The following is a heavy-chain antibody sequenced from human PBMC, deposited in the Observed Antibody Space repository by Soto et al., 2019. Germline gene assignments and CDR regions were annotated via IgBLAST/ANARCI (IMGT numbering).Heavy chain of an antibody. V-gene: IGHV4-59*01. D-gene: IGHD3-10*01. J-gene: IGHJ5*02. CDR1: GDSISNYY. CDR3: ARSGSGTSSWWFDP. CDR2: IYYSGST. Sequence: SETLSLTCNVSGDSISNYYWSWIRQPPGKGLEWIGYIYYSGSTNYNPSLKSRVTISADTSKNQFSLKVSSVTAADTAVYYCARSGSGTSSWWFDPWGQGTLVTVS.